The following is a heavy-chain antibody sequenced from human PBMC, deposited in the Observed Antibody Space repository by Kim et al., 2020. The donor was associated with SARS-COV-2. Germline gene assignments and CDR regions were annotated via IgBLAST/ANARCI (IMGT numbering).Heavy chain of an antibody. CDR2: ST. CDR3: AKGYSTTWYD. V-gene: IGHV3-23*01. J-gene: IGHJ4*02. Sequence: STYYADAGKGRFTISKDTSKNPLHLQMNSLRAEDTAVYYCAKGYSTTWYDWGQGTLVTVSS. D-gene: IGHD6-13*01.